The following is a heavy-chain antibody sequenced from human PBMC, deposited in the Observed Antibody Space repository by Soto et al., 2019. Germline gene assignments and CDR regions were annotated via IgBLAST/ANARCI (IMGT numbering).Heavy chain of an antibody. J-gene: IGHJ3*02. D-gene: IGHD6-13*01. CDR2: IYYSGST. CDR1: GGSISSYY. V-gene: IGHV4-59*01. CDR3: ARGGDSSSWYGAFDI. Sequence: SETLSLTCTVSGGSISSYYWSWIRQPPGKGLEWIGYIYYSGSTNYNPSLKSRVTISVDTSKKQFSLKLCSVTAADTAVYYCARGGDSSSWYGAFDIWGQGTMVTVSS.